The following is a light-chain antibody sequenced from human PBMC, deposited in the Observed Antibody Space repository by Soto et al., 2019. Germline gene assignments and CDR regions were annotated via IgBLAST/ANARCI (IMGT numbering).Light chain of an antibody. CDR2: LGS. J-gene: IGKJ1*01. CDR3: MQALQPPWT. CDR1: QSLLHSNGYNY. V-gene: IGKV2-28*01. Sequence: DIVMTQSPLSLPVTPGEPASISCRSSQSLLHSNGYNYLDWYLQKPGQSPQLLIYLGSNRASGVPDRFRGSGSGTDFTLKISRVEAEDVGVDYCMQALQPPWTFGQGNKVEI.